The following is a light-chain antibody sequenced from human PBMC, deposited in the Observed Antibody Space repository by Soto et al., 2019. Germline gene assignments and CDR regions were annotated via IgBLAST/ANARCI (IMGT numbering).Light chain of an antibody. CDR3: AAWDDSLRGLV. V-gene: IGLV1-47*01. Sequence: QSVLTQPPSASGTPGQRVTISCSESSSSIGSNYIYWYQQLPGTAPKLLIYRDSQRPSGVPDRFSGSKSGTSASLAISGLRSEDGADYYCAAWDDSLRGLVFGGGTQLTVL. J-gene: IGLJ7*01. CDR2: RDS. CDR1: SSSIGSNY.